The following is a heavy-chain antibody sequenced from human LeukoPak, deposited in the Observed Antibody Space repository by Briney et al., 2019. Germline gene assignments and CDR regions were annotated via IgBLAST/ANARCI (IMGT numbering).Heavy chain of an antibody. CDR1: GFDFSSNW. CDR3: ASLGIAGDAFDI. J-gene: IGHJ3*02. D-gene: IGHD6-13*01. Sequence: GGSLRLSCAASGFDFSSNWMHWVRHAPGQGLVWASRIKGDGISTNYADSVKGRFTISRDNSKNTLYLQMNSLRAEDTAVYYCASLGIAGDAFDIWGQGTMVTVSS. V-gene: IGHV3-74*01. CDR2: IKGDGIST.